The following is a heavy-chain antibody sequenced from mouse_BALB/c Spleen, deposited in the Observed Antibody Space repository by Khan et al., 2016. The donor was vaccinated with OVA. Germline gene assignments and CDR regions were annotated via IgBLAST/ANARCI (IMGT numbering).Heavy chain of an antibody. CDR3: ARYYSNYFDY. CDR2: IYPGTGNT. V-gene: IGHV1S132*01. Sequence: VQLQQSGAELVRPGASVKLSCKTSGYIFTSYWIHWVKQRSGQGLEWIARIYPGTGNTNYNEKFKGKAIVTADKSSSTVYMQLSSLKSEDSAVYFCARYYSNYFDYWGQGTTLTVSS. J-gene: IGHJ2*01. D-gene: IGHD2-5*01. CDR1: GYIFTSYW.